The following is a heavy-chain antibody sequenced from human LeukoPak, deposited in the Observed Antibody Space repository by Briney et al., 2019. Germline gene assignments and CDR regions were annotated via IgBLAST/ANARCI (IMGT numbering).Heavy chain of an antibody. V-gene: IGHV3-48*01. Sequence: GGSLRLSCAASGFTFSQYSINWVRQAPGKGLEWVSHLRYTGETFYADSVKGRFTISRDNVRNSLYLQMNSLRAEDTAMYYCARDAGNSGYGCDLWGQGTLVTVSS. CDR3: ARDAGNSGYGCDL. D-gene: IGHD5-12*01. J-gene: IGHJ5*02. CDR1: GFTFSQYS. CDR2: LRYTGET.